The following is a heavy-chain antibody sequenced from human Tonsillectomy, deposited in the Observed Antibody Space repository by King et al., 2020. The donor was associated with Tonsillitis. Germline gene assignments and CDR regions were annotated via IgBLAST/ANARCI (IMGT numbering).Heavy chain of an antibody. CDR1: GGSFSGYY. V-gene: IGHV4-34*01. J-gene: IGHJ4*02. D-gene: IGHD4-17*01. CDR2: INHSGST. CDR3: ARGQSDYGDYVDFDY. Sequence: VQLQQWGAGLLKPSETLSLTCAVYGGSFSGYYWSWIRQPPGKGLYWIGEINHSGSTNYNPSLKSRVTISVDTSKNQFSLKLSSVTAADTAVYYCARGQSDYGDYVDFDYWGQGTLVTVSS.